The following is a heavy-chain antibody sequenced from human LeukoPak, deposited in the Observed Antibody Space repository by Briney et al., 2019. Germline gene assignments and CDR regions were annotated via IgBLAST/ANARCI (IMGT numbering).Heavy chain of an antibody. CDR3: AKDSFSAVAGTTI. V-gene: IGHV3-23*01. J-gene: IGHJ4*02. D-gene: IGHD6-19*01. CDR2: ISGSGGST. Sequence: PGGSLRLSCAASGFTFSSYAMSWVRQAPGKGLEGVSAISGSGGSTYYADSVKGRFTISRDNSKNTLYLQMNSLRAEDTAVYYCAKDSFSAVAGTTIWGQGTLVTVSS. CDR1: GFTFSSYA.